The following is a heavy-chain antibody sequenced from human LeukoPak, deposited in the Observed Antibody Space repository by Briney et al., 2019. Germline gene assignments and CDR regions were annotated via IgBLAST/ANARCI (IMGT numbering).Heavy chain of an antibody. CDR2: IYSGGSA. D-gene: IGHD2-15*01. V-gene: IGHV3-53*01. CDR3: ARKGGYYYYGMDV. J-gene: IGHJ6*04. Sequence: GGSLRLSCAASGFTVSSNYMSWVRQAPGKGLEWASVIYSGGSAYYADSVKGRFTISRDNSKNTLYLQMNSLRAEDTAVYYCARKGGYYYYGMDVWGKGTTVTVSS. CDR1: GFTVSSNY.